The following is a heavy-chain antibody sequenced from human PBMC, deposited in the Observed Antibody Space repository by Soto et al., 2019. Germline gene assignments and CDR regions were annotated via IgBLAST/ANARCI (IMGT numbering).Heavy chain of an antibody. CDR1: GFSLNTSGVG. J-gene: IGHJ4*02. V-gene: IGHV2-5*02. CDR2: IYWDDDK. CDR3: AHRPYGDYPIDY. D-gene: IGHD4-17*01. Sequence: QITLKESGPTLVKPTQTLTLTCTFSGFSLNTSGVGVGWIRQPPGKALEWRALIYWDDDKRYSPSLKSRLTISKDTSENQVVLTMTNMDPVDTVTYSCAHRPYGDYPIDYSGQGTLVTVSS.